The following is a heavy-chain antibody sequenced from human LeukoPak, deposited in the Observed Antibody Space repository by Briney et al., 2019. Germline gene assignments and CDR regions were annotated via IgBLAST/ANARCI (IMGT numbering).Heavy chain of an antibody. Sequence: GGSLRLSCTASGFTFGDYAMSWFRQAPGKGLEWVGFIRSKAYGGTTEYAASVKGRFTISRDDSKSIAYLQMNSLKTEGTAVYYCTRGFGVVIIQRFDPWGQGTLVTVSS. CDR1: GFTFGDYA. D-gene: IGHD3-3*01. V-gene: IGHV3-49*03. CDR3: TRGFGVVIIQRFDP. J-gene: IGHJ5*02. CDR2: IRSKAYGGTT.